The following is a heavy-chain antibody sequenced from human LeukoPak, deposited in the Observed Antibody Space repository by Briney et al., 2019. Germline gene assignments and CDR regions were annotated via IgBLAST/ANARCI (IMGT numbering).Heavy chain of an antibody. CDR1: GLTFDDYA. V-gene: IGHV3-43*02. CDR2: ISADGDKT. D-gene: IGHD3-9*01. CDR3: AQDIGDFDVLTAYYGFDH. J-gene: IGHJ4*02. Sequence: GGSLRLSCAASGLTFDDYAMHWVRHAPGKGLEWVSLISADGDKTYYADSVKGRFTISRDDSKTSLYLQMNSLRTEDTALYYCAQDIGDFDVLTAYYGFDHWGPGTLVTVSS.